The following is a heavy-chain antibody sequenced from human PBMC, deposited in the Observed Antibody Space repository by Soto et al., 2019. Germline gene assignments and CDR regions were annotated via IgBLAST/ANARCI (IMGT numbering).Heavy chain of an antibody. CDR3: ARDPTTHTTVVRPQAFDM. J-gene: IGHJ3*02. D-gene: IGHD5-18*01. V-gene: IGHV1-69*12. CDR1: GDTLSSYT. CDR2: IIPAFGTA. Sequence: QVRLVQSGAEVKKPGSSVKVSCKASGDTLSSYTISWVRQAPGQGLEWMGGIIPAFGTADYAQKFQDRVTITADESTRTAYMELSSLRSEDTAMYYCARDPTTHTTVVRPQAFDMWGQGTLVTVSS.